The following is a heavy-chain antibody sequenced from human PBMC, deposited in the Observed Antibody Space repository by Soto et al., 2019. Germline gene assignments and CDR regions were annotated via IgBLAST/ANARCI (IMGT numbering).Heavy chain of an antibody. CDR1: GYTFTGHY. D-gene: IGHD2-15*01. CDR3: ARGAGYCSGGSCQYYYHYGMDV. Sequence: GASVKVSCKASGYTFTGHYIHWVRQAPGQRLEWMGWINPNSGGTNYAQKFQGWVTMTRDTSISTAYMELSRLRSDDTAVYYCARGAGYCSGGSCQYYYHYGMDVWGQGTTVTVSS. V-gene: IGHV1-2*04. CDR2: INPNSGGT. J-gene: IGHJ6*02.